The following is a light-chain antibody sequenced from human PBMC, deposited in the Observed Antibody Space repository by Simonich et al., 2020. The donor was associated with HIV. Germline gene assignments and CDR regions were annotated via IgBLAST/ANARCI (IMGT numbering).Light chain of an antibody. CDR1: RSDVGGYNY. Sequence: QSALTQPASVSGSPGQSITISCTGTRSDVGGYNYVSWYQQHPRKAPKLMFYDVSNRPSGVSNRFSGSKSGNTASLTISGLQAEDEADYYCSSYTSSSTLVFGGGTKLTVL. J-gene: IGLJ2*01. V-gene: IGLV2-14*03. CDR3: SSYTSSSTLV. CDR2: DVS.